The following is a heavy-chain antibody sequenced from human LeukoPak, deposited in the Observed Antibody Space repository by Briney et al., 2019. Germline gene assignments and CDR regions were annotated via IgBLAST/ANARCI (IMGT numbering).Heavy chain of an antibody. CDR1: GFTFSSYA. J-gene: IGHJ4*02. V-gene: IGHV3-64*04. CDR3: AKERDGDYVRYTHY. Sequence: HTGGSLRLSCSASGFTFSSYAMHWVRQAPGKGLEYVSAISSNGGSTYYADSVKGRFTISRDNSKNTLYLQLSSLRADDTAVYHCAKERDGDYVRYTHYWGQGTLVTVSS. CDR2: ISSNGGST. D-gene: IGHD4-17*01.